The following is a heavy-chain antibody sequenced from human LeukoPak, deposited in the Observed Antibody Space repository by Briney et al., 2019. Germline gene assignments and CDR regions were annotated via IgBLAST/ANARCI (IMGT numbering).Heavy chain of an antibody. V-gene: IGHV3-74*01. CDR3: AREGPRGNSQFDY. J-gene: IGHJ4*02. CDR2: INSDGSSI. Sequence: GGSLRLSCAASGFTFSSHWMHWVRQAPGKGLVWVSRINSDGSSISYADSVKGRFTIPRDNAKNTLYLQMNSLRAEDTAIYYCAREGPRGNSQFDYWGQGTLVTVSS. CDR1: GFTFSSHW. D-gene: IGHD2/OR15-2a*01.